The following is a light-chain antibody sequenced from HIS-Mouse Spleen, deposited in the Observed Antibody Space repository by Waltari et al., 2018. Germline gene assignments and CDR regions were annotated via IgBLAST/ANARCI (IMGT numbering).Light chain of an antibody. CDR3: CSYAGSYTWV. Sequence: QSALTQPRSVSGSPGQSVTISCTGPSRDAGGYNYVSWYQQHPGKAPKLMIYDVSKRPSGVPDRFSGSKSGNTASLTISGLQAEDEADYYCCSYAGSYTWVFGGGTKLTVL. V-gene: IGLV2-11*01. J-gene: IGLJ3*02. CDR2: DVS. CDR1: SRDAGGYNY.